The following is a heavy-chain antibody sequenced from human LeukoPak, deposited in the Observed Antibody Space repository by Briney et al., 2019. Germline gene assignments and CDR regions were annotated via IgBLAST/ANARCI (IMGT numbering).Heavy chain of an antibody. J-gene: IGHJ6*02. CDR3: ARERGYSSGLSLYYYYGMDV. V-gene: IGHV3-33*01. Sequence: GGSLRLSCAASGFTFSSYGMHWVRQAPGKGLEWVAVIWYDGSNKYYADSVKGRFTISRDNSKNTLYLQMNSLRAEDTAVYYCARERGYSSGLSLYYYYGMDVWGQGTTVTVSS. CDR1: GFTFSSYG. D-gene: IGHD6-19*01. CDR2: IWYDGSNK.